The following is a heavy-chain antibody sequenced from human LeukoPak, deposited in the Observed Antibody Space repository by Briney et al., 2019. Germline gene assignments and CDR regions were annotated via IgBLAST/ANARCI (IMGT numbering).Heavy chain of an antibody. CDR1: GGSISSYY. D-gene: IGHD2-15*01. CDR3: AGGLGYCSGGSCAYFDY. J-gene: IGHJ4*02. CDR2: TYYSGST. V-gene: IGHV4-59*01. Sequence: TSETLSLTCPVSGGSISSYYWSWIRQPPGKGLEWIGYTYYSGSTNYNPSLKSRVTISVDTSKNQFSLKLSSVTAADTAVYYCAGGLGYCSGGSCAYFDYWGQGTLVTVSS.